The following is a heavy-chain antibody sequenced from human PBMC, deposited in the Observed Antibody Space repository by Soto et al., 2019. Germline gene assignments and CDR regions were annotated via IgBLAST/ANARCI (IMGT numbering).Heavy chain of an antibody. CDR2: IYYSGST. CDR3: ARVTTLYDSSGYHDVPY. Sequence: SETLSLTCTVAGGSISSYYWSWIRQPPGKGLEWIGYIYYSGSTNYNPSLKSRVTISVDTSKNQFSLKLTSVTAADTAVYYCARVTTLYDSSGYHDVPYWGQGTLVTVSS. J-gene: IGHJ4*02. V-gene: IGHV4-59*12. D-gene: IGHD3-22*01. CDR1: GGSISSYY.